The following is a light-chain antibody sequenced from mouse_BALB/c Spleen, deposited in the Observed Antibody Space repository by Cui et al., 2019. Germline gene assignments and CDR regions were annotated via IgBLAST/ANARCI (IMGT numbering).Light chain of an antibody. CDR3: HQYHRSPYT. V-gene: IGKV4-74*01. CDR1: SSVSSRS. CDR2: STS. J-gene: IGKJ2*01. Sequence: QIVLTQSPALMSESIGERVTMTCTASSSVSSRSLHWYQQKPGSAPKLGIYSTSSLASGVPARFSGSGSGTSYSLTISSMEAEDAATYYCHQYHRSPYTFGGGTKLEIK.